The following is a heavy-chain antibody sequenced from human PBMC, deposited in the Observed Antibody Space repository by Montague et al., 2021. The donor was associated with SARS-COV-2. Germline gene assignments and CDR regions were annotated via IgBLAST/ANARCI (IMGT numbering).Heavy chain of an antibody. Sequence: SETLSLTCSVSGTSITSYYWYWIRQPPGKGLEWIGYISDSGSTNYSPSLKSRVTMSVDTSKNQMSLNLTSVTAADTAVYYCARGCLSYFGAGSHCYGMDVWGQGTKVTVSS. D-gene: IGHD3-10*01. CDR2: ISDSGST. CDR1: GTSITSYY. V-gene: IGHV4-59*01. J-gene: IGHJ6*02. CDR3: ARGCLSYFGAGSHCYGMDV.